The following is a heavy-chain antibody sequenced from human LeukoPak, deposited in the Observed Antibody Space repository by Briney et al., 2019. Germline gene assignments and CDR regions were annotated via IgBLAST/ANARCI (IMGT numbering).Heavy chain of an antibody. CDR1: GYTFISYD. J-gene: IGHJ5*02. Sequence: ASVKVSCKASGYTFISYDINWVRQATGQGLEWMGWMNPNSGNTAYAQKFQGRVTMTRNTSISTAYMELSSLRSEDTAVYYCARRFKAGYLYNWFDPWGQGTLVTVSS. V-gene: IGHV1-8*01. CDR2: MNPNSGNT. CDR3: ARRFKAGYLYNWFDP. D-gene: IGHD3-9*01.